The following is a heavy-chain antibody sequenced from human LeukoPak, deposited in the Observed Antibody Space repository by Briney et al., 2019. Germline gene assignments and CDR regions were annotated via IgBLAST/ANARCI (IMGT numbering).Heavy chain of an antibody. CDR1: GFSFSSYS. J-gene: IGHJ4*02. D-gene: IGHD3-22*01. CDR3: ARDIPRGSGYYFDY. CDR2: VSSSSSYI. Sequence: RGSLRLSCAASGFSFSSYSMNWVRQALGKGLEWVSSVSSSSSYISYADSVKGRFTISRDSAKKSLYLQMNSLRAEDTAVYYCARDIPRGSGYYFDYWGQGTLVTVSS. V-gene: IGHV3-21*01.